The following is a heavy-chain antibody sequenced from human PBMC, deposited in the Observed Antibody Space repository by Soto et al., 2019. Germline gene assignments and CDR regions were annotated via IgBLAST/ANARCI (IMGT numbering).Heavy chain of an antibody. CDR2: IEPKNGNT. V-gene: IGHV1-18*01. D-gene: IGHD2-2*01. J-gene: IGHJ4*02. Sequence: ASVKVSCKTSCYTFTTFGISWVRQAPGQGLEWMGLIEPKNGNTKDAQKFQGRVTMATDTSTSTAYMVLRSLRSDDTAVYYCAKEYCDSSRCYLPDYWGQGALVTVS. CDR3: AKEYCDSSRCYLPDY. CDR1: CYTFTTFG.